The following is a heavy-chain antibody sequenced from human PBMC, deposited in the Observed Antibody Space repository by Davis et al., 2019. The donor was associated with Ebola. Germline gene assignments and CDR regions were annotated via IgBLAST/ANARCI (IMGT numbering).Heavy chain of an antibody. V-gene: IGHV3-33*06. Sequence: PGGSLRLSCAASGFTFSSYGMHWVRQAPGKGLEWVAVIWFDGSNKYYADSVKGRFTISRDNSKNTLYLQMNSLRAEDTAVYYCAKDPGGESSTAGYWGQGTLVTVSS. D-gene: IGHD2-2*01. CDR1: GFTFSSYG. CDR3: AKDPGGESSTAGY. J-gene: IGHJ4*02. CDR2: IWFDGSNK.